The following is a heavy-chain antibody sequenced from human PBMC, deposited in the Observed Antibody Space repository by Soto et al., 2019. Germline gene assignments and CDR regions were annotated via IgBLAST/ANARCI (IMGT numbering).Heavy chain of an antibody. CDR3: AWAGDSSGYYEFDP. CDR2: ISAYNGNT. Sequence: ASLMVSCKTSDYTSTSYGISWVRQAPAQEHEWMGWISAYNGNTNLAQKLRGRVTMTTDTSTSRAYRELRSLRSDDTAAYYCAWAGDSSGYYEFDPWGQGTLVTVSS. D-gene: IGHD3-22*01. CDR1: DYTSTSYG. V-gene: IGHV1-18*04. J-gene: IGHJ5*02.